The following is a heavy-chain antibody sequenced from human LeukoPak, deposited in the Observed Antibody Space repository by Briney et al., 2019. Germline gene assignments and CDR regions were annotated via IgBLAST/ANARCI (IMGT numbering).Heavy chain of an antibody. D-gene: IGHD3-22*01. Sequence: SETLSLTCTVSGGSIISSTYYWGWIRQPPGKGLEWIGSIYHSGYTYYNPSLKSRITLSVDTSKNQFSLKLSSVTAAETAVYYCAKFDSSGYYYGYNWFDPWGQGTLVTVSS. J-gene: IGHJ5*02. V-gene: IGHV4-39*01. CDR3: AKFDSSGYYYGYNWFDP. CDR2: IYHSGYT. CDR1: GGSIISSTYY.